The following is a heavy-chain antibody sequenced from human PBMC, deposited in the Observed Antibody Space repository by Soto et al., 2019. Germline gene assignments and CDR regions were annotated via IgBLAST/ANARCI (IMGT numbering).Heavy chain of an antibody. J-gene: IGHJ4*02. Sequence: EVHLLESGGGLVQPGGSLRLSCAASGFTFSDYVMAWVRQAPGKGLEGVSALSRRFSSTYYADSVRGRFTISRDNSRNTLALGMNSLGAEGTAIYFCAKGYVTASGKLGFDCWGQGTLVTVSS. V-gene: IGHV3-23*01. CDR2: LSRRFSST. CDR3: AKGYVTASGKLGFDC. CDR1: GFTFSDYV. D-gene: IGHD6-13*01.